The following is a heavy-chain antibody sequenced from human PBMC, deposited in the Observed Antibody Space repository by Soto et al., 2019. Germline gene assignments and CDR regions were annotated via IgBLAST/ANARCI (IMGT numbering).Heavy chain of an antibody. D-gene: IGHD3-10*01. J-gene: IGHJ6*02. CDR3: ARDESGNSGSYFLMVGYGMDV. V-gene: IGHV6-1*01. Sequence: SQTLSLTCAISGDSVSSNSAAWHWIRQSPSRGLEWLGRTYYRSKWYNDYAVSVKSRITINPDTSKNQFSLQLNSVTPEDTAVYYCARDESGNSGSYFLMVGYGMDVWGQGTTVTVSS. CDR1: GDSVSSNSAA. CDR2: TYYRSKWYN.